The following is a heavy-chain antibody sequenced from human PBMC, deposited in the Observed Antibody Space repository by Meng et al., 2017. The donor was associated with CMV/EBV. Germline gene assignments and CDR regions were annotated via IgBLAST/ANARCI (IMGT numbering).Heavy chain of an antibody. CDR3: AREVSSYGNGYYYYYGMDV. J-gene: IGHJ6*02. D-gene: IGHD5-18*01. Sequence: SCAASGFTFSSYSMNWVRQAPGKGLEWVSSISSSSSYIYYADSVKGRFTISRDNAKNSLYLQMNSLRAEDTAVYYCAREVSSYGNGYYYYYGMDVWGQGTTVTVSS. V-gene: IGHV3-21*01. CDR1: GFTFSSYS. CDR2: ISSSSSYI.